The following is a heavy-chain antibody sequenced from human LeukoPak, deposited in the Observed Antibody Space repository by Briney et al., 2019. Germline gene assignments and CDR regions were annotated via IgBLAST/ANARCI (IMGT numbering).Heavy chain of an antibody. CDR1: GGSISSYY. V-gene: IGHV4-59*01. D-gene: IGHD5-18*01. J-gene: IGHJ5*02. CDR2: IYYSGST. Sequence: SETLSLXCTVSGGSISSYYWSWIRQPPGKGLEWIGYIYYSGSTNYNPSLKSRVTISVDTSKNQFSLKLSSVTAADTAVYYCARDSGGYSYGSNWFDPWGQGTLVTVSS. CDR3: ARDSGGYSYGSNWFDP.